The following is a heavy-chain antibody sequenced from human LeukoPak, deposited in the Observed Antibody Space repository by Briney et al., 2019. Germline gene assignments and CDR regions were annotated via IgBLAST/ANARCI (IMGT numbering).Heavy chain of an antibody. Sequence: GESLKISCKGSGYSFSTHWIGWVRQMPGKGLEWMGIIYPGDSDTRYSPSFQGQVTISADKSISTAYLQWSSLKASDTAMYYCARWGGYCSGGNCYPLYYFDYWGQGTLVTVSS. CDR1: GYSFSTHW. D-gene: IGHD2-15*01. J-gene: IGHJ4*02. CDR3: ARWGGYCSGGNCYPLYYFDY. CDR2: IYPGDSDT. V-gene: IGHV5-51*01.